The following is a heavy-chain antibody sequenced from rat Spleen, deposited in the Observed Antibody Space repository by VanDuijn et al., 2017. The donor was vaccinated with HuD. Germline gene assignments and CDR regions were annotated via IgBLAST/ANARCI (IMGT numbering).Heavy chain of an antibody. V-gene: IGHV5-20*01. J-gene: IGHJ3*01. CDR3: TTLYYGYNAWFAY. CDR2: ISYDGSST. D-gene: IGHD1-9*01. Sequence: EVQLVESGGGLVQPGRSMKLSCAASGFTFSNYDMAWVRQAPTKGLEWVASISYDGSSTYYRDSVKGRFTISRDNAKSTLYLQMDSLRSEDTATYFCTTLYYGYNAWFAYWGRGTLVTVSS. CDR1: GFTFSNYD.